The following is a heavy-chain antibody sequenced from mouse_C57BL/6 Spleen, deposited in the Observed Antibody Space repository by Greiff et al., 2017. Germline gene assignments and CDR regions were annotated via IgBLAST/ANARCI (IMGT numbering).Heavy chain of an antibody. CDR1: GYSFPGYY. CDR3: ARSTVITTVVATGDY. CDR2: INPCSGGT. V-gene: IGHV1-42*01. Sequence: EVQLQQSGPELVKPGASVKLSCKASGYSFPGYYMNWVKQSPEKSLEWIGEINPCSGGTTYNQKFKAKATLTVDTSSSTAYMQLKSLTSEDSAVYYCARSTVITTVVATGDYWGQGTTLTVSS. J-gene: IGHJ2*01. D-gene: IGHD1-1*01.